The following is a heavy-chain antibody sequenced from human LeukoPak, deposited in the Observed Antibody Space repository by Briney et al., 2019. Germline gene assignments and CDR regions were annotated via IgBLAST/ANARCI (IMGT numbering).Heavy chain of an antibody. CDR3: ARLGEASSGWFY. Sequence: GASVKVSCKASGYTFTSFAIHWVRQAPGQRLEWMGWIDAGNGNTKCSQNFQGKVTINRDTSATTAYMELSSLRSEDTAVYYCARLGEASSGWFYWGQGTLVTVSS. V-gene: IGHV1-3*01. J-gene: IGHJ4*02. CDR2: IDAGNGNT. CDR1: GYTFTSFA. D-gene: IGHD6-19*01.